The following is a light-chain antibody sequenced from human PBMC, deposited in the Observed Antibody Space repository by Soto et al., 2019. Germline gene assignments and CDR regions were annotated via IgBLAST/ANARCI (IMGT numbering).Light chain of an antibody. CDR1: SSDVGSYNL. CDR3: CSYAGNSTLV. CDR2: EFS. Sequence: QSALTQPASVSGSPGQSITISCTGTSSDVGSYNLVSWYQQHPGKAPKLMIYEFSKRPSGVSNRFSGSKSGNTASLTISGLQAEDEADYYCCSYAGNSTLVFGGGTKLTVL. J-gene: IGLJ3*02. V-gene: IGLV2-23*02.